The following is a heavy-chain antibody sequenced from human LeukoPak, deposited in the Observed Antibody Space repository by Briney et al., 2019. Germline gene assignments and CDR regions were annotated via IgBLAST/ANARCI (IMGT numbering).Heavy chain of an antibody. Sequence: GGSLRLSCAGSGFTVSSYWMSWVRQAPGKGLEWVANIKQDGSERYYGDSVKGRFTISRDNAKSSVYLQMNSLRAEDTAMYFCATRLYSSSNYYFDYWGQGTLVTVSS. CDR1: GFTVSSYW. V-gene: IGHV3-7*03. D-gene: IGHD6-13*01. CDR2: IKQDGSER. J-gene: IGHJ4*02. CDR3: ATRLYSSSNYYFDY.